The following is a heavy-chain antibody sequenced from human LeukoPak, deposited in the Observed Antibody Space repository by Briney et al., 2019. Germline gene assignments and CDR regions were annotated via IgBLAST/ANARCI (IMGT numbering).Heavy chain of an antibody. CDR2: ISSGGSYI. V-gene: IGHV3-21*01. Sequence: GGSLRLSCAASGFTFSSYNVNWVRQAPGKGLEWDSSISSGGSYIYYADSVMGRLTISRDNAKNSLYLQMNTLRAEDTAVYYCAKGSGVQVWSSLDYWGQGTLVTVSS. CDR3: AKGSGVQVWSSLDY. D-gene: IGHD5-18*01. J-gene: IGHJ4*02. CDR1: GFTFSSYN.